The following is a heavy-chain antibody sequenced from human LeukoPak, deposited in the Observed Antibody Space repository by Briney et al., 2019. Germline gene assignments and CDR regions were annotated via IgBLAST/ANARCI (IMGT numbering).Heavy chain of an antibody. CDR1: GGTFSSYA. D-gene: IGHD3-3*01. J-gene: IGHJ6*02. Sequence: ASVKVSCKASGGTFSSYAISWVRQAPGQGLEWMGRIIPILGIANYAQKFQGRVTITADKSTSTAYMELSSLRSEDTAVYYCARDSTIFGVVINTYYYGMDVWGQGTTVTVSS. V-gene: IGHV1-69*04. CDR3: ARDSTIFGVVINTYYYGMDV. CDR2: IIPILGIA.